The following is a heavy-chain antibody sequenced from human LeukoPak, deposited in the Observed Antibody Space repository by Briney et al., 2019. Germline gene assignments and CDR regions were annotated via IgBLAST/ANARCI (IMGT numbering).Heavy chain of an antibody. CDR3: ARPARIAVAGTLDY. J-gene: IGHJ4*02. CDR2: IWYDGSNK. CDR1: GFTFSSYG. V-gene: IGHV3-33*01. D-gene: IGHD6-19*01. Sequence: PGRSLRLSCAASGFTFSSYGMRWVRQAPGKGLEWVAVIWYDGSNKYYADSVKGRFTISRDNSKNTLYLQMNSLRAEDTAVYYCARPARIAVAGTLDYWGQGTLVTVSS.